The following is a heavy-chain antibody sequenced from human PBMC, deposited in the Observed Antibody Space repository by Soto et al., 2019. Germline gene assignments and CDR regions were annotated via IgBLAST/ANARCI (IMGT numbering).Heavy chain of an antibody. CDR3: ARGDCGGDCYSGYYFDY. V-gene: IGHV3-33*01. J-gene: IGHJ4*02. Sequence: QVQLVESGGGVVQPGRSLRLSCAASGFTFSSYGMHWVRQAPGKGLEWVAVIWYDGSNKYYADSVKGRFTISRDNSKNALYLQMNSLRAEDTAVYYCARGDCGGDCYSGYYFDYWGQGTLVTVSS. CDR1: GFTFSSYG. CDR2: IWYDGSNK. D-gene: IGHD2-21*02.